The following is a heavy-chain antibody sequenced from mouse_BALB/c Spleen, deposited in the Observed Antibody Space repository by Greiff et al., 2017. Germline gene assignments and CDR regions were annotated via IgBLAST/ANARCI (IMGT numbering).Heavy chain of an antibody. V-gene: IGHV1S135*01. J-gene: IGHJ4*01. Sequence: VQLKQSGPELMKPGASVKISCKASGYSFTSYYMHWVKQSHGKSLEWIGYIDPFNGGTSYNQKFKGKATLTVDKSSSTAYMHLSSLTSEDSAVYYCARGAKGDYGGQGTTVTGAS. CDR1: GYSFTSYY. CDR3: ARGAKGDY. CDR2: IDPFNGGT.